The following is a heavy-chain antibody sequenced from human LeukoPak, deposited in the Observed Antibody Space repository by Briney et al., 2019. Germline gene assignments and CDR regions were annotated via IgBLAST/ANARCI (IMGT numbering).Heavy chain of an antibody. CDR2: ISYDGSNK. Sequence: GRSLRHSCAASGFTFSSYGMHWVRQAPGKGLEWVAVISYDGSNKYYADSVKGRFTISRDNSKNTLYLQMNSLRAEDTAVYYCEAHYGGNSGYWGQGTLVTVSS. J-gene: IGHJ4*02. V-gene: IGHV3-30*03. CDR3: EAHYGGNSGY. CDR1: GFTFSSYG. D-gene: IGHD4-23*01.